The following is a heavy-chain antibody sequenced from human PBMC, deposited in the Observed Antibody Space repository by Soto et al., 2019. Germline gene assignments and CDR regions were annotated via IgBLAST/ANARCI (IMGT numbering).Heavy chain of an antibody. Sequence: PSETLSLTCTVSGGSISTSNYYWGCFRQPPGKGLDWIGNIYYSGTTYYNPSLKSRVTISVDTSKNQFSLKLSSVTAADTAVYYCARHERGNLPLIDYWGQGTLVTVSS. D-gene: IGHD4-4*01. J-gene: IGHJ4*02. CDR2: IYYSGTT. V-gene: IGHV4-39*01. CDR3: ARHERGNLPLIDY. CDR1: GGSISTSNYY.